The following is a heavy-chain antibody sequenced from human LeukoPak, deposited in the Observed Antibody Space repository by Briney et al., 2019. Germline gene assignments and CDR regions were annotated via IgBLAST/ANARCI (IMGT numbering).Heavy chain of an antibody. V-gene: IGHV4-39*07. D-gene: IGHD6-19*01. CDR3: ARERDGIAVANERSAFDI. J-gene: IGHJ3*02. CDR1: GGSISSSSYY. CDR2: IYYSGST. Sequence: SETLSLTCTVSGGSISSSSYYWGWIRQPPGKGLEWIGSIYYSGSTYYNPSLKSRVTISVDTSKNQFSLKLSSVTAADTAVYYCARERDGIAVANERSAFDIWGQGTMVTVSS.